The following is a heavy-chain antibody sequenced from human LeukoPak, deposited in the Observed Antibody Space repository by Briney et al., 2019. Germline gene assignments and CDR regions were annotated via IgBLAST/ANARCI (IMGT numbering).Heavy chain of an antibody. Sequence: ASVKVSCTASGYTFTSYGISWVRQAPGQGLEWMGWISAYNGNTNYAQKLQGRVSMTTDTSTSTAYMELRSLRSDDTAVYYCARDRASFCTNGVCYRSEREGLDYWGQGTLVTVSS. J-gene: IGHJ4*02. V-gene: IGHV1-18*01. CDR1: GYTFTSYG. CDR3: ARDRASFCTNGVCYRSEREGLDY. CDR2: ISAYNGNT. D-gene: IGHD2-8*01.